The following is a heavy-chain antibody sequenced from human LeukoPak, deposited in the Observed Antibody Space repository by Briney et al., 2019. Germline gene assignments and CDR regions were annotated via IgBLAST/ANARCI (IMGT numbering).Heavy chain of an antibody. V-gene: IGHV4-34*01. CDR3: ARVGRMVRGGWALYYFCF. J-gene: IGHJ4*02. Sequence: SETLSLTCAVYGGSFSGYYWSWIRQPPGKGLEWIGEINHSGSTNYDPSLKSRVTISVDTSKNQFSLKLSSVTAADTAVYYCARVGRMVRGGWALYYFCFWGQGNLVTVSS. CDR2: INHSGST. D-gene: IGHD3-10*01. CDR1: GGSFSGYY.